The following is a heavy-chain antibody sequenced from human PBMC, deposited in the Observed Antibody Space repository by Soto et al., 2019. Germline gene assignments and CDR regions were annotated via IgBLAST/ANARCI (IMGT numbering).Heavy chain of an antibody. CDR1: GFTFISYG. V-gene: IGHV3-30*18. CDR2: ISYDGSNK. D-gene: IGHD2-2*01. J-gene: IGHJ4*02. Sequence: GGSLRLSCAASGFTFISYGIHWVRQAQCKGLEWVAVISYDGSNKYYADSVKGRFTISRDNSKNTVYLQMNSLRPEDTAAYYCAKDSPPFAVVPAAINYWGQGTPVTSPQ. CDR3: AKDSPPFAVVPAAINY.